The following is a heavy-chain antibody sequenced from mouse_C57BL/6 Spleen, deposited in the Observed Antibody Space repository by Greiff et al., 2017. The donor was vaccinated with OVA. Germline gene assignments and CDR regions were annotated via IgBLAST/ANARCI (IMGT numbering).Heavy chain of an antibody. D-gene: IGHD2-2*01. Sequence: VQLQQSGAELAKPGASVKLSCKASGYTFTRYWMHWVKQRPGQGLEWIGYINPSSGYTKYNQKFKDKATLTADKSSNTAYMQMSSLTYEDSAVYYCARGGYDEGFDYWGQGTTLTVSS. J-gene: IGHJ2*01. CDR1: GYTFTRYW. V-gene: IGHV1-7*01. CDR2: INPSSGYT. CDR3: ARGGYDEGFDY.